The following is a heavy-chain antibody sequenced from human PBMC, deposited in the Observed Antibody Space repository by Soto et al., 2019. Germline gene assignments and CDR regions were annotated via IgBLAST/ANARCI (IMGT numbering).Heavy chain of an antibody. J-gene: IGHJ4*02. D-gene: IGHD4-17*01. CDR3: ATIPTVTTIVDY. V-gene: IGHV4-34*01. CDR1: GGSFSGYY. Sequence: PSETLSLTCAVYGGSFSGYYWSWIRQPPGKGLEWIGEINHSGSTNYNPSLKSRATISVDTSKNQFSLKLSSVTAADTAVYYCATIPTVTTIVDYWGQGTLVTVSS. CDR2: INHSGST.